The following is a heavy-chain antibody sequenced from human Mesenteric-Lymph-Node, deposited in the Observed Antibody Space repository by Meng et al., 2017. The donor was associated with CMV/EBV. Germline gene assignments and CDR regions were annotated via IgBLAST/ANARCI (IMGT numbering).Heavy chain of an antibody. CDR1: YA. Sequence: YASSWVRQAPGQGLEWMGGIIPIFSTANYAQKFQGRVTITTDESTSTAYMELSSLRSEDTAVYYCAIGDIVVVPAARYYYYYGMDVWGQGTTVTVSS. J-gene: IGHJ6*02. CDR2: IIPIFSTA. V-gene: IGHV1-69*05. CDR3: AIGDIVVVPAARYYYYYGMDV. D-gene: IGHD2-2*01.